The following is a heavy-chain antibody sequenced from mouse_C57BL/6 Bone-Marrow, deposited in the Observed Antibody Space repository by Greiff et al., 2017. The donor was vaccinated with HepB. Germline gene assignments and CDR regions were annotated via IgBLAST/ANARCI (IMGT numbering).Heavy chain of an antibody. D-gene: IGHD1-1*01. CDR2: IYPGDGDT. Sequence: VQLQQSGPELVKPGASVKISCKASGYAFSSSWMNWVKQRPGKGLEWIGRIYPGDGDTNYNGKFKGKATLTADKSSSTAYMQLSSLTSEDSAVYFCARRGFYYGSSWYFDFWGKGTTVTVSS. J-gene: IGHJ1*03. CDR3: ARRGFYYGSSWYFDF. CDR1: GYAFSSSW. V-gene: IGHV1-82*01.